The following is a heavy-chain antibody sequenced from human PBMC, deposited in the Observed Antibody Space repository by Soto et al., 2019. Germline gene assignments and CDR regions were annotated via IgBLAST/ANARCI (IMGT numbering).Heavy chain of an antibody. J-gene: IGHJ6*02. Sequence: SVKVSCKASGFTFTSSAVQWVRQARGQRLEWIGWIVVGSGNTNYAQKFQERVTITRDMSTSTAYMELSSLRSEDTAEYYCAAAKAGTGYFYYYGMDVWGQGTTVTVSS. CDR2: IVVGSGNT. CDR3: AAAKAGTGYFYYYGMDV. D-gene: IGHD6-19*01. V-gene: IGHV1-58*01. CDR1: GFTFTSSA.